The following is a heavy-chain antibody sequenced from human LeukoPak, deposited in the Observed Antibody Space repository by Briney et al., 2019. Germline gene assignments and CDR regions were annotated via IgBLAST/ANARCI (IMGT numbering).Heavy chain of an antibody. CDR3: ARLYSTSGV. Sequence: LTGGSLRLSCAASAFTFSSYAMSWVRQAPGKGLEWVSDISGSGATTHYADSVKGRFTISRDNSKNTLYLQMNSLRAEDTAVYYCARLYSTSGVWGKGTTVTVSS. V-gene: IGHV3-23*01. J-gene: IGHJ6*04. CDR1: AFTFSSYA. CDR2: ISGSGATT. D-gene: IGHD6-6*01.